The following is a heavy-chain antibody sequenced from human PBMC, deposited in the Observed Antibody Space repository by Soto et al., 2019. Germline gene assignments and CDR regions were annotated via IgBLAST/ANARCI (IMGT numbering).Heavy chain of an antibody. CDR3: ARIYDFWSGSRYYFDY. Sequence: PSETLSLTCAVYGGSFSGYYWSWIRQPPGKGLEWIGYIYYSGSNNYNPSLKSRVTISVDTSKNQFSLKLSSVTAADTAVYYCARIYDFWSGSRYYFDYWGQGTLVTVSS. V-gene: IGHV4-59*08. J-gene: IGHJ4*02. CDR2: IYYSGSN. CDR1: GGSFSGYY. D-gene: IGHD3-3*01.